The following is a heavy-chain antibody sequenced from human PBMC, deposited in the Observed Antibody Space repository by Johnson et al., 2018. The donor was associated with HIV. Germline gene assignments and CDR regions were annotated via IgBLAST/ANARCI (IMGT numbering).Heavy chain of an antibody. CDR2: IKTKTEGGTT. Sequence: LVESGGGLVKPGGSLRLSCAVYGLSFSKAWMSWVRQAPGKGLEWVGRIKTKTEGGTTDYAASVKGRFTISRDDSKNTLYLQMNSLKTEDTAVYYCSVYFGTAFDFWGQGTMVTVSS. J-gene: IGHJ3*01. D-gene: IGHD6-25*01. CDR1: GLSFSKAW. CDR3: SVYFGTAFDF. V-gene: IGHV3-15*01.